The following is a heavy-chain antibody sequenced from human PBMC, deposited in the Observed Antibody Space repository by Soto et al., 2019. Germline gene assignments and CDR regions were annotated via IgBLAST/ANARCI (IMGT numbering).Heavy chain of an antibody. CDR2: IKSKSAGETT. CDR3: STGSPFSGSVFDY. V-gene: IGHV3-15*05. CDR1: GFSFRTTW. J-gene: IGHJ4*02. D-gene: IGHD1-26*01. Sequence: EVQLVESGGGLVKPGGSLRLSCAASGFSFRTTWMAWVRQAPGKGLEWVGRIKSKSAGETTDYADPVKGRFTISRDDSKDTLYLHMDSLETGDTXVXXXSTGSPFSGSVFDYWGQGTLVTVSS.